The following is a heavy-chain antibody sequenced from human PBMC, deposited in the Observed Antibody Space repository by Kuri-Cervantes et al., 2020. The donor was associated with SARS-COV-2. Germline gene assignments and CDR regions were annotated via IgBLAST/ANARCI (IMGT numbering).Heavy chain of an antibody. CDR1: GFTVSNAW. J-gene: IGHJ4*02. CDR3: ANSLLLSLDY. D-gene: IGHD1-26*01. Sequence: GGSLRLSCAASGFTVSNAWMSWVRQAPGKGLEWVAFIRYDGSNKYYADSVEGRFTISRDNSKNTLYLQMNSLRAEDTAVYYCANSLLLSLDYWGQGTLVTVSS. CDR2: IRYDGSNK. V-gene: IGHV3-30*02.